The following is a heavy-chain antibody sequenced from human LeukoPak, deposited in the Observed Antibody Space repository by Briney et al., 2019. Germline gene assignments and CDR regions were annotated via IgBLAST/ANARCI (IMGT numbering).Heavy chain of an antibody. D-gene: IGHD6-13*01. CDR1: GGSISSSSYY. Sequence: SETLSLTCTVSGGSISSSSYYWGWIRQPPGKGLEWIGSIYYSGSTYYNPSLKSRVTISVDTSKNHFSLKLSSVTAADTAVCYCARATRTYSIAAAGPNRYFDLWGRGTLVTVSS. CDR3: ARATRTYSIAAAGPNRYFDL. J-gene: IGHJ2*01. CDR2: IYYSGST. V-gene: IGHV4-39*07.